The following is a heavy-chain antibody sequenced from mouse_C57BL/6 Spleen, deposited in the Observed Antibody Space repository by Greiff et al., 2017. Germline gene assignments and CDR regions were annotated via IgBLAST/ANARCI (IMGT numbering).Heavy chain of an antibody. J-gene: IGHJ4*01. CDR1: GFSLTSYG. CDR2: IWGVGST. D-gene: IGHD2-4*01. Sequence: VQLQQSGPGLVAPSQSLSITCTVSGFSLTSYGVDWVRQSPGKGLEWLGVIWGVGSTNYNVARKSRLSISKDNYKSQVFLKMNSLQTDDTAMYYCARYDYDYYAMDYWGQGTSVTVSS. CDR3: ARYDYDYYAMDY. V-gene: IGHV2-6*01.